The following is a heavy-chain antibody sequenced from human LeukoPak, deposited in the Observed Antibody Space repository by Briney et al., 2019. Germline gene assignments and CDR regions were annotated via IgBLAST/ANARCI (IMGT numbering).Heavy chain of an antibody. CDR2: ISSSGSTI. CDR1: GFTFSDYY. CDR3: ARDLVPPPYSNYVGGYYYGMDV. D-gene: IGHD4-11*01. J-gene: IGHJ6*02. Sequence: GSLRLSCAASGFTFSDYYMSWIRQAPGKGLEWVSYISSSGSTIYYADSVKGRFTISRDNAKNSLYLQMNSLRAEDTAVYYCARDLVPPPYSNYVGGYYYGMDVWGQGTTVTVSS. V-gene: IGHV3-11*01.